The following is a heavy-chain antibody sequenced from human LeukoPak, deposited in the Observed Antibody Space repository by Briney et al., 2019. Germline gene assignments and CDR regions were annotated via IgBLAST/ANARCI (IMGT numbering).Heavy chain of an antibody. CDR3: ARSSSGYLRYYFDY. Sequence: SETLSLTCAVSGGSFNDYYYSWIRQPPGKGLEWIGEINHSGSTNYNPSLKSRVTISVDTSKNQFSLKLRSVTAADRAVYYCARSSSGYLRYYFDYWGQGTLVTVSS. J-gene: IGHJ4*02. D-gene: IGHD3-22*01. CDR1: GGSFNDYY. V-gene: IGHV4-34*01. CDR2: INHSGST.